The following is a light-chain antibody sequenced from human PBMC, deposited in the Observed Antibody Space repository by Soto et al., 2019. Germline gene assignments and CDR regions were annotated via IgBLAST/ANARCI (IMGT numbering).Light chain of an antibody. V-gene: IGKV3D-15*01. Sequence: EVVMTQSPASLSVSPGERATLSCRASQSITSNLAWYQQKPGQAPRLLIYGDSIRATGIPARFSGSASGTDFPLPISRLEPEDFAVYYCXQYGSSGITFAQGTRLEIK. J-gene: IGKJ5*01. CDR2: GDS. CDR1: QSITSN. CDR3: XQYGSSGIT.